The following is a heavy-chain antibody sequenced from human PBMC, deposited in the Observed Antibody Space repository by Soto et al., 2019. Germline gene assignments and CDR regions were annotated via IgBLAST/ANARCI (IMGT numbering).Heavy chain of an antibody. J-gene: IGHJ6*02. CDR2: IWYDGSNK. CDR3: ARDGIAGYGMDV. V-gene: IGHV3-33*01. D-gene: IGHD1-1*01. CDR1: GFTFSSYG. Sequence: QVQLVESGGGVVQPGRSLRLSCAASGFTFSSYGMHWVRQAPGKGLEWVAVIWYDGSNKYYADSVKGRFTIPRDNSKNTLYLQMNSLRAEDTAVYYCARDGIAGYGMDVWGQGTTVTVSS.